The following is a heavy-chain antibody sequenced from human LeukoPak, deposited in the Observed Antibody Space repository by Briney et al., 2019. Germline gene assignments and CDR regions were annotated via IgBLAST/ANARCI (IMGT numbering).Heavy chain of an antibody. CDR3: AKDRATVTSFWAYYYYGMDV. D-gene: IGHD3-16*01. CDR2: ISYDGSNK. Sequence: PGGSLRLFCAASGFTFSNSGMHWVRQAPGKGLEWVVLISYDGSNKYYTDSVKGRFTISRDNSKNTLFLQMHSLRAEDTAVYFCAKDRATVTSFWAYYYYGMDVWGQGTTVTVSS. J-gene: IGHJ6*02. V-gene: IGHV3-30*18. CDR1: GFTFSNSG.